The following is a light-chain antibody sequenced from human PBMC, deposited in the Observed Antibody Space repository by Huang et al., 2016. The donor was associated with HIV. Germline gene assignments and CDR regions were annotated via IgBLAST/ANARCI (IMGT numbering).Light chain of an antibody. CDR1: QSLSGN. CDR3: QHYNDWPRT. J-gene: IGKJ2*01. CDR2: ATS. V-gene: IGKV3D-15*01. Sequence: IVMTQSPATLSVSPGETVALSCWASQSLSGNLAWYQHKPGQTPRLLIYATSIRAAGVPGRFSGSGSGSEFPLTISSLLSEDSAVYYCQHYNDWPRTFGQGTKLEIK.